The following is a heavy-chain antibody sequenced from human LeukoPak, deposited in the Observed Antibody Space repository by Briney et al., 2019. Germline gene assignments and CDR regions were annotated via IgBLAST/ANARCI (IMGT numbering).Heavy chain of an antibody. CDR1: GYIFTGYY. CDR3: ARGGTLTGYYLPDFDY. D-gene: IGHD3-9*01. Sequence: ASVKVSCKASGYIFTGYYMHWVRQAPGQGLEWMGWINPNSGDTNYAQKFQGRVTMTRDTSISTAYMELSRLRSDDTAVYYCARGGTLTGYYLPDFDYWGQGTLVTVSS. CDR2: INPNSGDT. J-gene: IGHJ4*02. V-gene: IGHV1-2*02.